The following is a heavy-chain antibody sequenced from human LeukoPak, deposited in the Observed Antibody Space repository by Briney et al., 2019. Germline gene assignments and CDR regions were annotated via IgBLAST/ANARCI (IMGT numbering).Heavy chain of an antibody. J-gene: IGHJ5*02. V-gene: IGHV1-2*02. Sequence: GASVKVSCKASGYTFTGYYMHWVRQAPGQGLEWMGWTNPNSGGTNYAQKFQGRVTMTRDTSISTAYMELSRLRSDDTAVYYCARGTASTFGGVNGNWFDPWGQGTLVTVSS. D-gene: IGHD3-16*01. CDR3: ARGTASTFGGVNGNWFDP. CDR1: GYTFTGYY. CDR2: TNPNSGGT.